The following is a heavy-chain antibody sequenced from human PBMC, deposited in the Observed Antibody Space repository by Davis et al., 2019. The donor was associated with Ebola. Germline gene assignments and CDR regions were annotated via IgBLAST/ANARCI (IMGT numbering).Heavy chain of an antibody. CDR1: GGSMSSSY. D-gene: IGHD4-23*01. CDR2: IYYSGST. Sequence: MPSETLSLTCTVSGGSMSSSYWSWIRQPPGKGLEWIGYIYYSGSTNYNPSLKSRVTISVDTSKNQFSLKLRSVSAADTAVYYCARDPYGGNSGGWFDPWGQGTLVTVSS. V-gene: IGHV4-59*01. CDR3: ARDPYGGNSGGWFDP. J-gene: IGHJ5*02.